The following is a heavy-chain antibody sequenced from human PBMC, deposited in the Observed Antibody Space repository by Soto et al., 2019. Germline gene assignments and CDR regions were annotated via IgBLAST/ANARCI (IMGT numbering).Heavy chain of an antibody. J-gene: IGHJ4*02. CDR3: ARGTAFLWFGELSPPYFDY. CDR2: IYYSGST. V-gene: IGHV4-59*01. Sequence: PSETLSLTCTVSGGSISSYYWSWIRQPPGKGLEWIGYIYYSGSTNSNPSLKSRVTISVDTSKNHFSLKLSSVTAADTAVYYCARGTAFLWFGELSPPYFDYWGQGTLVTVS. D-gene: IGHD3-10*01. CDR1: GGSISSYY.